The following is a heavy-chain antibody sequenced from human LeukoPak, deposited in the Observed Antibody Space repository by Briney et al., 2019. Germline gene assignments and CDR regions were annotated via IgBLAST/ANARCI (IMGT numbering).Heavy chain of an antibody. CDR2: IKQDGSEK. CDR1: GFTFSSYW. J-gene: IGHJ4*02. Sequence: PGGSLRLSCAASGFTFSSYWMSWVRQAPGKGLEWVANIKQDGSEKYYADSVKGRFTISRDNAKNSLYLQMNSLRAEDTAVYYCAREGYYDSSGTNDYWGQGTLVTVSS. D-gene: IGHD3-22*01. V-gene: IGHV3-7*01. CDR3: AREGYYDSSGTNDY.